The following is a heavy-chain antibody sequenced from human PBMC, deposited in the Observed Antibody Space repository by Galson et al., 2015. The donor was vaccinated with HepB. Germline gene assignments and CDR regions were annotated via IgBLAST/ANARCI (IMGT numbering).Heavy chain of an antibody. CDR3: AREMEQLVRGAFDI. J-gene: IGHJ3*02. CDR1: GGTFSSYA. V-gene: IGHV1-69*13. D-gene: IGHD6-6*01. Sequence: SVKVSCKASGGTFSSYAISWVRQAPGQGLEWMGGIIPIFGTANYAQKFQGRVTITAVESTSTAYMELSSLRSEDTAVYYCAREMEQLVRGAFDIWGQGTMVTVSS. CDR2: IIPIFGTA.